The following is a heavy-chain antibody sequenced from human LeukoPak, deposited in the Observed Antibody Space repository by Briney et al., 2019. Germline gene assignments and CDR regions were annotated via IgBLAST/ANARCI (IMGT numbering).Heavy chain of an antibody. D-gene: IGHD2-2*01. Sequence: EASVKVSCKVSGYTLTELSMHWVRQAPGQGLEWMGGIIPIFGTANYAQKFQGRVTITADESTSTAYMELSSLRSEDTAVYYCARGHIVVVPAAMGVVNYYYGMDVWGQGTTVTVSS. V-gene: IGHV1-69*13. CDR3: ARGHIVVVPAAMGVVNYYYGMDV. J-gene: IGHJ6*02. CDR1: GYTLTELS. CDR2: IIPIFGTA.